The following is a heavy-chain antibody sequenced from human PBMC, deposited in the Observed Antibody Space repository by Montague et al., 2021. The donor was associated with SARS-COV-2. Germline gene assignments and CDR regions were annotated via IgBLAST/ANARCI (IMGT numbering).Heavy chain of an antibody. CDR1: RLPFNGYA. Sequence: SLRLSCPASRLPFNGYAMHWVRQAPGKGLEWLTFISHDESNHRYADFVKGRFTISRDNSKNTLYLQMDSLRPEDTAVYYCTREGYRSGSFYIDYWGQGTLVTVSS. CDR2: ISHDESNH. D-gene: IGHD1-26*01. V-gene: IGHV3-30*04. J-gene: IGHJ4*01. CDR3: TREGYRSGSFYIDY.